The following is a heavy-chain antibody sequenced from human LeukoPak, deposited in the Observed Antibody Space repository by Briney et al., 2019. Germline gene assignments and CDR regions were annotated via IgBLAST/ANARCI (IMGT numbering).Heavy chain of an antibody. Sequence: GGSLRLSCAASGFTFSAYGMHWVRQAPGKGLEWVAVISSDGSNKYYADSVEGRFTISKDISKTMIYLQMNSLRAEDTAVYYCAKSGTTSSWSPRVKTYFDYWGQGTLVTVSS. J-gene: IGHJ4*02. CDR2: ISSDGSNK. D-gene: IGHD6-13*01. CDR1: GFTFSAYG. V-gene: IGHV3-30*18. CDR3: AKSGTTSSWSPRVKTYFDY.